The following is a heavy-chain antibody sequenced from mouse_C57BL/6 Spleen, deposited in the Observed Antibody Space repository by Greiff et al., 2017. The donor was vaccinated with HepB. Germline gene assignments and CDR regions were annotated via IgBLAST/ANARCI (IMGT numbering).Heavy chain of an antibody. V-gene: IGHV5-6*02. CDR2: ISSGGSYT. J-gene: IGHJ2*01. CDR1: GFTFSSYG. CDR3: ARDYGNFLDY. D-gene: IGHD2-1*01. Sequence: DVKLVESGGDLVKPGGSLKLSCAASGFTFSSYGMSWVRQTPDKRLEWVATISSGGSYTYYPDSVKGRFTISRDNAKNTLYLQMSSLKSEDTAMYYCARDYGNFLDYWGQGTTLTVSS.